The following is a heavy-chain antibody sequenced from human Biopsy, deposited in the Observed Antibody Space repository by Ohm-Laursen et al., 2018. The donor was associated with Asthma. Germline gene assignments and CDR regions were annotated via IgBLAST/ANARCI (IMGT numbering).Heavy chain of an antibody. CDR2: ISKDASTQ. CDR3: ARGDSSNWSHYYFDY. CDR1: GFSFSNFA. V-gene: IGHV3-30*07. D-gene: IGHD3-22*01. J-gene: IGHJ4*02. Sequence: SLRLSCAASGFSFSNFAIHWVRQAPGKGLEWVGVISKDASTQDYADPVKGRFTISRDNAKNSLYLQMNSLRAEDTAVYYCARGDSSNWSHYYFDYWGQGALVSVSS.